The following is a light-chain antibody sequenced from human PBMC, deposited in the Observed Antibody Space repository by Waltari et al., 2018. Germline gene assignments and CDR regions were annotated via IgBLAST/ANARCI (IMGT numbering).Light chain of an antibody. Sequence: IVLTQSPGTLSLSPGERATLSCRASQSVGWSLAWYQQKPGRAPRLLIYGASSRATGIPDRFSASGSGTDISLSISGLEPEDFAVYYCQHYVRLPVTFGRGTKVEIK. J-gene: IGKJ1*01. CDR3: QHYVRLPVT. CDR1: QSVGWS. CDR2: GAS. V-gene: IGKV3-20*01.